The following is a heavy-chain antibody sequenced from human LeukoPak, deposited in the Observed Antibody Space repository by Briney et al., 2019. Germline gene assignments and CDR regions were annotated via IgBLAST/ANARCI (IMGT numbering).Heavy chain of an antibody. D-gene: IGHD2-15*01. CDR2: ISYDGSNK. J-gene: IGHJ4*02. CDR3: AKASRADFVVVVAGFEY. Sequence: PGRSLRLSCAASGFTFSSYGMHWVRQAPGKGLEWVAVISYDGSNKYYADSVKGRFTISRDNSKNTLYLQMNSLRAEDTAVYYCAKASRADFVVVVAGFEYWGQGTLVTVSS. CDR1: GFTFSSYG. V-gene: IGHV3-30*18.